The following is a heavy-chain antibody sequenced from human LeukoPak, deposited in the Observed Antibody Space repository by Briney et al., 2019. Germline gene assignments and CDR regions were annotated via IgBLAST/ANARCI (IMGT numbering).Heavy chain of an antibody. V-gene: IGHV1-18*04. J-gene: IGHJ6*03. CDR1: GYTFTSHF. CDR3: AREQGVVVTASYYYYMDV. D-gene: IGHD2-21*02. CDR2: ISAYNGNT. Sequence: ASVKVSCKASGYTFTSHFMHWMRQAPGQGLEGMGWISAYNGNTNYAQKLQGRVTMTTDTSTSTAYMELRSLRSDDTAVYYCAREQGVVVTASYYYYMDVWGKGTTVTISS.